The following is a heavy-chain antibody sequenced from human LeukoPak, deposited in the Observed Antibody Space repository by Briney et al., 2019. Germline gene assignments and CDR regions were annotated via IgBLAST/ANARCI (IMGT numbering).Heavy chain of an antibody. V-gene: IGHV3-23*01. Sequence: GGSLRLSCAASGFTSSSYAMSWVRQAPGKGLEWVSAISGSGGSTYYADSVKGRFTISRDNSKNTLYLKMNSLRAEDTAVYYCAKDLVYDYGDYGGRGFFDYWGQGTLVTVSS. CDR1: GFTSSSYA. D-gene: IGHD4-17*01. CDR3: AKDLVYDYGDYGGRGFFDY. CDR2: ISGSGGST. J-gene: IGHJ4*02.